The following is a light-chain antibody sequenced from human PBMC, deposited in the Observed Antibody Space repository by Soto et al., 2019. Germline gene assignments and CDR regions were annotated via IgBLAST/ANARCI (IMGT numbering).Light chain of an antibody. CDR3: QHFGDSPIT. Sequence: EIVLTQSPATVSVSPGERSTLSCMASQNVNSNLAWYQQKPGQAPRLLIYGASTRATGIPDRFSGTGSGTDFTLTISRLEPEDFAVYYCQHFGDSPITFGQGTRLEIK. J-gene: IGKJ5*01. V-gene: IGKV3-20*01. CDR2: GAS. CDR1: QNVNSN.